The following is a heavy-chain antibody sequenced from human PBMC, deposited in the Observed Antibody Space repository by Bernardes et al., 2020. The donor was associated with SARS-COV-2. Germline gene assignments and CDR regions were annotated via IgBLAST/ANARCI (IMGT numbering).Heavy chain of an antibody. J-gene: IGHJ4*02. CDR1: GFTFNNYP. CDR2: ISYDGRSE. CDR3: ARDGVGAMATVSQLDY. D-gene: IGHD4-17*01. Sequence: GGSLRLSCAASGFTFNNYPMRWVRQAPGRGLEWVAVISYDGRSEYHADSVKGRFTISRDNFKNTLYLQMNSLRAEDTAVDYCARDGVGAMATVSQLDYWGQGTLGTDSS. V-gene: IGHV3-30-3*01.